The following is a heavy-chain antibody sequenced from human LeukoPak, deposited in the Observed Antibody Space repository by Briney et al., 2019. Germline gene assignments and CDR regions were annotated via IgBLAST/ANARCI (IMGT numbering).Heavy chain of an antibody. D-gene: IGHD2-2*01. CDR1: GYTFTNYG. J-gene: IGHJ4*02. V-gene: IGHV1-18*01. CDR2: ITTNNGNT. Sequence: GASVKVSCKASGYTFTNYGISWVRQAPGQGLEWMGWITTNNGNTNYAQKFQGRVTMTADTSTTTAYMELRSLRSDDTAVYYCARGYCSSATCRHFDYWGQGALVTVSS. CDR3: ARGYCSSATCRHFDY.